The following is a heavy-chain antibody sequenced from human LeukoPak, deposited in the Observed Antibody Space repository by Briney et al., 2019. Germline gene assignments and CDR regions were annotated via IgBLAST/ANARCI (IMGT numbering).Heavy chain of an antibody. Sequence: GGSLRLSFAASGFTFSSHNMNWVRQAPMKGLEWVSSIGTDGSYIYYADSVQGRFTIFRDNAKNSLYLQMNSLTAGDTAVYYCARKMKTGDRVGTFDIWGQGTMVTVSS. CDR1: GFTFSSHN. CDR3: ARKMKTGDRVGTFDI. D-gene: IGHD1-1*01. CDR2: IGTDGSYI. J-gene: IGHJ3*02. V-gene: IGHV3-21*01.